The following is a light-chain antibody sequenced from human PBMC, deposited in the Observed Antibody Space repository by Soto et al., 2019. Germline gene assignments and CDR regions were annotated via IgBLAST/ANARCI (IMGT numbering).Light chain of an antibody. CDR2: KAS. V-gene: IGKV1-5*03. CDR1: QSISSY. J-gene: IGKJ2*01. CDR3: QQYNNYPYT. Sequence: DIQMTESPSTLSASVRDRVTITCRAGQSISSYLAWYQQKPGKAPKVLIYKASSLKSGVPSRFSGSVSGTDFTLTISSLQPDDFATYYCQQYNNYPYTFGQGTKLEIK.